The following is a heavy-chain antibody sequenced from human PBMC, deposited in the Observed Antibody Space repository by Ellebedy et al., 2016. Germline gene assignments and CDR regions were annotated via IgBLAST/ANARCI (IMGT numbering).Heavy chain of an antibody. CDR3: ASGTSYYPA. Sequence: SETLSLTCTVSGGSINNYYWSWIRQPPGKGLEWIGYMSDNGITYYNASLKSRVTISGDTSSNQFSLRLTSVTAADTAVYYCASGTSYYPAWGQGSLVTVSS. D-gene: IGHD1-26*01. V-gene: IGHV4-59*01. CDR2: MSDNGIT. CDR1: GGSINNYY. J-gene: IGHJ5*02.